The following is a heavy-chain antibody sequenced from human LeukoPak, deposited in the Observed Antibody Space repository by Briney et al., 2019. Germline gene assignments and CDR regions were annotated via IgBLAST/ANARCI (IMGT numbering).Heavy chain of an antibody. V-gene: IGHV3-30*19. J-gene: IGHJ6*02. CDR3: ARPLTTVTFLYYYYALDV. Sequence: PGRSLRLSCAASGFTFSSYGMHWVRRAPGKGLEWVAVISYDGSNKYCADSVKGRFTISTDNSKNTLYLQMNSLRAEDTAVYYCARPLTTVTFLYYYYALDVWGQGTTVTVSS. CDR1: GFTFSSYG. D-gene: IGHD4-17*01. CDR2: ISYDGSNK.